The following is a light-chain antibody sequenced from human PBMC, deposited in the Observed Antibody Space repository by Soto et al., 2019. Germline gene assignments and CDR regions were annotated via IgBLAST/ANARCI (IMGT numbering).Light chain of an antibody. Sequence: DIQLTQSPSTLSGSVGDRVTITCRASQTISSWLAWYQQKPGKAPKLLIYKASTLKSGVPSRFSGSGSGTEFTLTISSLQSEDFAVYYCQQYTNWPQTFGQGTKVDIK. V-gene: IGKV1-5*03. J-gene: IGKJ1*01. CDR1: QTISSW. CDR2: KAS. CDR3: QQYTNWPQT.